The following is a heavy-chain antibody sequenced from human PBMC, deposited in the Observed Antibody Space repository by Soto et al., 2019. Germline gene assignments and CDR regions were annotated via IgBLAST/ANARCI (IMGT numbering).Heavy chain of an antibody. V-gene: IGHV4-59*08. CDR1: GGSISSYY. J-gene: IGHJ6*03. CDR2: IYYSGST. D-gene: IGHD6-13*01. CDR3: ARLQGAAPSGYYYMDV. Sequence: SETLSLTCTVSGGSISSYYWSWIRPPPGKGLEWIGYIYYSGSTNYNPSLKSRVTISVDTSKNQFSLKLSSVTAADTAVYYCARLQGAAPSGYYYMDVWGKGTTVT.